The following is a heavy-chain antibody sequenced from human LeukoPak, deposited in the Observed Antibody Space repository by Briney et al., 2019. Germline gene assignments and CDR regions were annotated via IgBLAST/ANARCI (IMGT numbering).Heavy chain of an antibody. CDR3: AKDVYNWNFYFDY. D-gene: IGHD1-7*01. CDR1: GFTFSSYA. J-gene: IGHJ4*02. V-gene: IGHV3-23*01. CDR2: ISASGYST. Sequence: GGSLRLSCAASGFTFSSYAMSWVRQAPGKGLEWVSAISASGYSTYYADSVKGRFTISRDNSKRTLYLQMNSLRAEDTAIFYCAKDVYNWNFYFDYWGQGTLVTVSS.